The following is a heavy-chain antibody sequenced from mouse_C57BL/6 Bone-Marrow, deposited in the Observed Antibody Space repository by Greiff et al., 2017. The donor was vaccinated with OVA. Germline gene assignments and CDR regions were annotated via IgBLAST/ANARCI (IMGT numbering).Heavy chain of an antibody. CDR2: ISDGGSYT. CDR3: ARNWDSYYFDY. V-gene: IGHV5-4*03. J-gene: IGHJ2*01. CDR1: GFTFSSYA. D-gene: IGHD4-1*01. Sequence: EVKVEESGGGLVKPGGSLKLSCAASGFTFSSYAMSWVRQTPEKRLEWVATISDGGSYTYYPDNVKGRFTISRDNAKNNLYLQMSHLKSEDTAMYYCARNWDSYYFDYWGQGTTLTVSS.